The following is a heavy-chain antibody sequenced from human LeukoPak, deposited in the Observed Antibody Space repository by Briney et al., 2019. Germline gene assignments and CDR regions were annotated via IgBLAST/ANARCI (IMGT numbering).Heavy chain of an antibody. V-gene: IGHV3-23*01. CDR3: AKRASSGSYYKSFDY. D-gene: IGHD3-10*01. J-gene: IGHJ4*02. CDR2: ISGSGGST. Sequence: PGGSLRLSCAASGFTFSSYAMSWVRQAPWKGLEWVSAISGSGGSTYYADSVKGRFTISRDNSKNTLYLQMNSLRAEDTAVYYCAKRASSGSYYKSFDYWGQGTLVTVSS. CDR1: GFTFSSYA.